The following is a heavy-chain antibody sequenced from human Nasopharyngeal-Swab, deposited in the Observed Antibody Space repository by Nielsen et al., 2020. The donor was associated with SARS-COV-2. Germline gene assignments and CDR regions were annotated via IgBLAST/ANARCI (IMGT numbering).Heavy chain of an antibody. V-gene: IGHV3-21*01. D-gene: IGHD5-18*01. CDR2: ISSSSSYI. CDR3: ERADMGPEV. Sequence: WIRQPPGKGLEWVSSISSSSSYIYYADSVKGRFTISRDNAKNSLYLQMNSLRAEDTAVYYCERADMGPEVWGKGKKGTVSS. J-gene: IGHJ6*04.